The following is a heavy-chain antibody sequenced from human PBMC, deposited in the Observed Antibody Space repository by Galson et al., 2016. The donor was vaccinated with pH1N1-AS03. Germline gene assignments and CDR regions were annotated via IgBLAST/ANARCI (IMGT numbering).Heavy chain of an antibody. CDR2: ISYSGST. D-gene: IGHD3-16*01. CDR3: ARQTWRITTPNWFDP. Sequence: SETLSLTCTVPGVSITSPTYYWGWIRQPPGKGLEWIGTISYSGSTYYNPSLKSRVAMSVDPSKNQFSLKLNSVPAADTAVYYCARQTWRITTPNWFDPWGQGTLVTVSS. CDR1: GVSITSPTYY. V-gene: IGHV4-39*01. J-gene: IGHJ5*02.